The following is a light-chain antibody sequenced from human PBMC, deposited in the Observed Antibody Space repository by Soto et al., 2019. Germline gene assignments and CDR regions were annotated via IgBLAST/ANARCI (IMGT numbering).Light chain of an antibody. Sequence: MNLSPSALFTSVGDRVIIPCQASQDISKYLNWYQQKPGKAPKLLIYDASNLETGVPSRFSGSGSGTDFTFTIRCLQSEDFAPYYCQQTYSFPWTFAQGTKLEI. CDR2: DAS. CDR3: QQTYSFPWT. V-gene: IGKV1-33*01. CDR1: QDISKY. J-gene: IGKJ1*01.